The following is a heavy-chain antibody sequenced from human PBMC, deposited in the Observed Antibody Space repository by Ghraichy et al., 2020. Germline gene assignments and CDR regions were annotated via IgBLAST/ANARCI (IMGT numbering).Heavy chain of an antibody. CDR1: GFSLTTYW. D-gene: IGHD2-21*01. CDR3: ARAAPDCGSTTCLDY. CDR2: INTDGSVT. V-gene: IGHV3-74*01. Sequence: GGSLRLSCAASGFSLTTYWMHWVRQAAGKGLVWVSRINTDGSVTTYADSVKGRFTISRDIAKNTVYLQMNSLGAEDAATYYCARAAPDCGSTTCLDYWGQGTLVTVSS. J-gene: IGHJ4*02.